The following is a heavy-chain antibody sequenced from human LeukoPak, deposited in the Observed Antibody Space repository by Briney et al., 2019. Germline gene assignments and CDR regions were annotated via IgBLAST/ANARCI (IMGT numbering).Heavy chain of an antibody. CDR3: ARHRYSSSQKNYYYYYMDV. V-gene: IGHV5-51*01. CDR2: IYPGDSDT. Sequence: GESLQISCKGSGYIFTSYWIGWVRQLPGKGLEWMGIIYPGDSDTRYSSSFQGQVTISADKSISTAYLQWSSLKASDTAMYYCARHRYSSSQKNYYYYYMDVWGKGTTVTVSS. D-gene: IGHD6-6*01. CDR1: GYIFTSYW. J-gene: IGHJ6*03.